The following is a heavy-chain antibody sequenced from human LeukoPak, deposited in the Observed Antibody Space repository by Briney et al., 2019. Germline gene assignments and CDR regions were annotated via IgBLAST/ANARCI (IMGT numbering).Heavy chain of an antibody. J-gene: IGHJ4*02. CDR3: ARGTSAGDY. Sequence: SGGSLRLSCAASEFTFSSYSMNWVRQAPGKGLEWVSSISSSSNYIYYADSVKGRFTISRDNAKDSLYLQMNSVRVEDTAVYYCARGTSAGDYWGQGTLVTVSS. V-gene: IGHV3-21*01. CDR1: EFTFSSYS. CDR2: ISSSSNYI.